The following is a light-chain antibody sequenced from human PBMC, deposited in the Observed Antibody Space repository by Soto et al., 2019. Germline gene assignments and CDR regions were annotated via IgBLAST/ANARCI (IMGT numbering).Light chain of an antibody. J-gene: IGLJ1*01. Sequence: QSALTQPPSASGSPGQSVAISCTGTSSDVGGYNYVSWYQQHPGKAPKLMIYEVNKRPSGVPDRFSGSKSGNTASLTISGLQAEDEAEYYCVSYTTFSSYVFGTGTKLTVL. CDR3: VSYTTFSSYV. CDR1: SSDVGGYNY. V-gene: IGLV2-8*01. CDR2: EVN.